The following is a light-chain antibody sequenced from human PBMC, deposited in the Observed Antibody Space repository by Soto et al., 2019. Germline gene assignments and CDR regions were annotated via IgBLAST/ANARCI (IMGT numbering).Light chain of an antibody. CDR1: QSLLHITGETF. J-gene: IGKJ5*01. CDR2: EVS. V-gene: IGKV2D-29*02. Sequence: DVVMTQTPLSLSVAPGQPASISCKSSQSLLHITGETFLFWYLQKPGQSPQLLIYEVSTRVSGVPDRFSGSGSATDFTLEISRVETDDVGIYYCMQSKQLPPTFGQGTRLEIK. CDR3: MQSKQLPPT.